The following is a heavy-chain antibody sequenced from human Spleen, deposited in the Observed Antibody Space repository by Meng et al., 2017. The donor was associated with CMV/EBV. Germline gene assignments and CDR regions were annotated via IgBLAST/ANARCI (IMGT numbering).Heavy chain of an antibody. CDR1: GGTFNSQT. J-gene: IGHJ3*02. CDR3: ARCPSNMVVFGGLDI. Sequence: SVKVSCKASGGTFNSQTLHWVRQAPGQGLEWMARIVPIIDRTDYAQKFQGRVTITADKSTDTVYLELSSLTYDDTGVYYCARCPSNMVVFGGLDIWGQGTMVTVSS. V-gene: IGHV1-69*02. D-gene: IGHD2-15*01. CDR2: IVPIIDRT.